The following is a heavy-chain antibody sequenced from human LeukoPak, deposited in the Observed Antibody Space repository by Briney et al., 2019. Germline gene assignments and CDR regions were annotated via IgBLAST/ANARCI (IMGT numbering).Heavy chain of an antibody. Sequence: ASVKVSCKASGYTFTTYGISWVRQAPGQGLEWMGIINPSGGSTSYAQKFQGRVTMTRDTSTSTVYMELSSLRSEDTAVYYCAREYSSGWPPHWFDPWGQGTLVTVPS. V-gene: IGHV1-46*01. CDR2: INPSGGST. CDR3: AREYSSGWPPHWFDP. D-gene: IGHD6-19*01. CDR1: GYTFTTYG. J-gene: IGHJ5*02.